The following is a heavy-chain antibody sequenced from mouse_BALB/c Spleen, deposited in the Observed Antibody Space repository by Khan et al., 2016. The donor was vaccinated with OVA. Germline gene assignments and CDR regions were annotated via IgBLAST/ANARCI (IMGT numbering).Heavy chain of an antibody. Sequence: EVQLVESGGDLVEPGGSLKLSCAASGFTFSTYGMSWVRQTPDKRLEWVATISTGGHYTYYPDSVRGRFTISRDNAKNTLYLQMTSLKSETTARFYCSRLAYYYDSEGFAYWGQGTLVTVSA. V-gene: IGHV5-6*01. D-gene: IGHD1-1*01. J-gene: IGHJ3*01. CDR1: GFTFSTYG. CDR2: ISTGGHYT. CDR3: SRLAYYYDSEGFAY.